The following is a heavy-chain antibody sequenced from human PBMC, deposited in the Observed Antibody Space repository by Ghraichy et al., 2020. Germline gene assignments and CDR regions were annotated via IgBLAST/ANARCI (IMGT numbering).Heavy chain of an antibody. J-gene: IGHJ6*02. D-gene: IGHD2-2*01. V-gene: IGHV3-7*01. CDR2: IKEDGSDK. CDR1: GFTFSSYW. Sequence: GGSLRLSCAVSGFTFSSYWMSWVRQVPGKGLEWVASIKEDGSDKSYVDSLRGRFTISRDNAKNSLYLQMSSLRAEDTAVYYCARRLVVPGASGWGYGMDVWGQGTTVNVYS. CDR3: ARRLVVPGASGWGYGMDV.